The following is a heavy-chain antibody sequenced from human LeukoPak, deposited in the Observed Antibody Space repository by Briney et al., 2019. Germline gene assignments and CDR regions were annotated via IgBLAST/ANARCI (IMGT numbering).Heavy chain of an antibody. V-gene: IGHV4-34*01. CDR1: GGSFSGYY. Sequence: PSETLSLTCAVYGGSFSGYYWSWIRQPPGKGLEWIGEINHSGSTNYNPSLKSRVTMSVDTSKNQFSLKLSSVTAADTAVYYCARAYDHYDSGDAFDIWGQGTMVTVSS. D-gene: IGHD3-22*01. J-gene: IGHJ3*02. CDR3: ARAYDHYDSGDAFDI. CDR2: INHSGST.